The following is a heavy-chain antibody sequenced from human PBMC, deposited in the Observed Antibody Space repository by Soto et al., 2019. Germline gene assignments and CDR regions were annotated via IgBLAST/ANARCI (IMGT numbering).Heavy chain of an antibody. V-gene: IGHV1-46*01. J-gene: IGHJ4*02. CDR1: GYSFISYY. D-gene: IGHD3-10*01. CDR2: AGPGGGGT. Sequence: QVQLVQSGAEVKEPGASVKLSCTASGYSFISYYFHWVRQAPGQALEWVGRAGPGGGGTHYAQNLRDRVTMTADTSTSTVYMDLSSLRSDDTAVYYCARELPFTYYLDYWGQGTLVDVSS. CDR3: ARELPFTYYLDY.